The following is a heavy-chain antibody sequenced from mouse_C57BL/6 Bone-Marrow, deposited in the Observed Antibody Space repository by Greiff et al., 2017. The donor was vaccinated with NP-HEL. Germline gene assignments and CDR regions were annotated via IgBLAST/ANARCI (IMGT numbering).Heavy chain of an antibody. CDR1: GYTFTSYW. CDR3: ASPWNYYAMDY. V-gene: IGHV1-55*01. J-gene: IGHJ4*01. CDR2: IYPGSGST. Sequence: QVQLQQPGAELVKPGASVKMSCKASGYTFTSYWITWVKQRPGQGLEWIGGIYPGSGSTNSNEKFKSKATLTVATSSSTAYMQLSSLTVEDSAVYYCASPWNYYAMDYWGQGTSVTVSS.